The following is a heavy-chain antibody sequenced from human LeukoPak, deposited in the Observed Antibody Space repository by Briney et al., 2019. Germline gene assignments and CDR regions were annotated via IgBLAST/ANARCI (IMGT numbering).Heavy chain of an antibody. V-gene: IGHV4-61*01. CDR3: ASRGRGSGSYYGY. Sequence: SXTLSLTCTVSXGSXXSGSYYWSWIRQPPGXGLEXXGYIYYSGSTNYNPSLKSRVTISVDTSKNQFSLKLSSVTAADTAVYYCASRGRGSGSYYGYWGQGTLVTVSS. CDR1: XGSXXSGSYY. D-gene: IGHD3-10*01. J-gene: IGHJ4*02. CDR2: IYYSGST.